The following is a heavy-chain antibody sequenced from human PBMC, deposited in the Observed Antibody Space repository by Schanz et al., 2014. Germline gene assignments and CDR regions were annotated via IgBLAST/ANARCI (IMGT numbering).Heavy chain of an antibody. CDR1: GYTYTGYY. CDR3: ARARYTGYDCSGY. J-gene: IGHJ4*02. V-gene: IGHV1-2*02. D-gene: IGHD5-12*01. CDR2: INPNSGGT. Sequence: QVHLVQSGAEVKKPGASVKVSCKASGYTYTGYYIHWVRQAPGQGLEWMGWINPNSGGTDYAQKFQGRVTMTSDTSISTAFMELSGLTSDDTATYFCARARYTGYDCSGYWGQGTLLIVSS.